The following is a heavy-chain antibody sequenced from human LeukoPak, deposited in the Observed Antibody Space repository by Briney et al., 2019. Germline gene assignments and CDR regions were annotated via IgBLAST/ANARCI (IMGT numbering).Heavy chain of an antibody. V-gene: IGHV3-30*18. J-gene: IGHJ4*02. CDR2: ISYDGSNK. Sequence: PGRSLRLSCAASGFTFSSYGMHWVRQAPGKGLEWVAVISYDGSNKYYADSVKGRFTISRDNSKNTLYLQMNSLRAEDTAVYYCAKDREELLWFGELLWSYFDYWGQGTLVTVSS. D-gene: IGHD3-10*01. CDR1: GFTFSSYG. CDR3: AKDREELLWFGELLWSYFDY.